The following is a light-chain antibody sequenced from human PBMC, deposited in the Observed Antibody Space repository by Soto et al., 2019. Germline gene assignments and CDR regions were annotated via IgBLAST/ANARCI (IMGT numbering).Light chain of an antibody. Sequence: EILLSQSPATLSLSVGEAPTLSCGARRSVSSYLAWYQQKPGQAPRLLIYDASNRAAGIPARISGSGFGADFTLTISSLEPEDFAVYYCQQRSDWPITLGQGTRLEIK. CDR1: RSVSSY. V-gene: IGKV3-11*01. CDR3: QQRSDWPIT. CDR2: DAS. J-gene: IGKJ5*01.